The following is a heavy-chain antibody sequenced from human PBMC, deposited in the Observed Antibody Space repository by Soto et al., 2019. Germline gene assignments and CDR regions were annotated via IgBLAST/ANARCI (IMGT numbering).Heavy chain of an antibody. V-gene: IGHV3-23*01. Sequence: EVQLLESGGGLVQPGGSLRLSCGASGFTFSVYAMTWVRQAPGKGLEWVSAISGNGGSTYYADSVKGRFTISRDNSKSPLHLQMNSLRVEDTAVYYCAKDRTFGPPLVRFDSWGQGTLVTVSS. J-gene: IGHJ4*02. CDR1: GFTFSVYA. D-gene: IGHD6-6*01. CDR2: ISGNGGST. CDR3: AKDRTFGPPLVRFDS.